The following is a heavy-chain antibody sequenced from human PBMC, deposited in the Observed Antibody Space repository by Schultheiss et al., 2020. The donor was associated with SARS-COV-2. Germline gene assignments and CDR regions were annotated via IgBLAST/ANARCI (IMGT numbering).Heavy chain of an antibody. V-gene: IGHV3-48*03. D-gene: IGHD1-26*01. J-gene: IGHJ3*02. CDR3: ARGGGSYYVSAFDI. Sequence: GGSLRLSCAASGFTFSSYAMSWVRQAPGKGLEWVSYISSSGSTIYYADSVKGRFTISRDNAKNSLYLQMNSLRAEDTAVYYCARGGGSYYVSAFDIWGQGTMVTVSS. CDR2: ISSSGSTI. CDR1: GFTFSSYA.